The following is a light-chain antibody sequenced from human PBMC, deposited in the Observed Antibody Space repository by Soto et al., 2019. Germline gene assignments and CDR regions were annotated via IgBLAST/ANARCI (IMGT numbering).Light chain of an antibody. J-gene: IGLJ1*01. Sequence: QSALTQPASLSGSPGQSVTISCAGTSNDIGGYNYVSWYQHHPGTAPKLIIYDVSSRPSGVSHRFSGSKSGNTASLPISGLQAEDEADYYCSSFSVASPLFGTGTKLTVL. V-gene: IGLV2-14*01. CDR2: DVS. CDR1: SNDIGGYNY. CDR3: SSFSVASPL.